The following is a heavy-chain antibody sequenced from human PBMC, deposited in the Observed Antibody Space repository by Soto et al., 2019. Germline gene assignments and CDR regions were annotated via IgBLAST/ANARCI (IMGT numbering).Heavy chain of an antibody. Sequence: QVQLQESGPGLVKPSQTLSLTCTVSGGSISSGGYYWSWIRQHPGKGLEWIGYIYYSGSTYYNPSLKSRVTISVDTSKNQFSLKLSSVTAADTAVYYCASSYCSGGSCYANWFDPWGQGTLVTVSS. D-gene: IGHD2-15*01. CDR2: IYYSGST. V-gene: IGHV4-31*03. CDR3: ASSYCSGGSCYANWFDP. J-gene: IGHJ5*02. CDR1: GGSISSGGYY.